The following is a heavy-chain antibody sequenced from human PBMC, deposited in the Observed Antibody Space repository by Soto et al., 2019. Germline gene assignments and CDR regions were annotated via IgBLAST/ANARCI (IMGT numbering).Heavy chain of an antibody. CDR3: ARDLVVPAAIVYYGMDV. V-gene: IGHV6-1*01. CDR2: TYYRSKWYN. CDR1: GDSVSSNSAA. D-gene: IGHD2-2*01. J-gene: IGHJ6*02. Sequence: PSQTLSLTCAISGDSVSSNSAAWNWIRQSPSRGLEWLGRTYYRSKWYNDYAVSVKSRITINPDTSKNQFSLQLNSVTPEDTAVYYCARDLVVPAAIVYYGMDVRGQGTTVTVSS.